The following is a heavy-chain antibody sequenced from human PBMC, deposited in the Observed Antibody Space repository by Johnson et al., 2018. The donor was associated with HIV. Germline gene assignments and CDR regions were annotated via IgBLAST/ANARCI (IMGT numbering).Heavy chain of an antibody. Sequence: QVQLVESGVGVVQPGRSLRLSCAASGFTFSSYAMHWVRQAPGKGLEWVAVISYDGSNKYYAASVKGRFTISRDNANNTLYLQMNSLRTEDTAVYYCARGPLAYYGSGLWAFDVWGQGTMVTLSS. CDR2: ISYDGSNK. CDR1: GFTFSSYA. V-gene: IGHV3-30-3*01. J-gene: IGHJ3*01. CDR3: ARGPLAYYGSGLWAFDV. D-gene: IGHD3-10*01.